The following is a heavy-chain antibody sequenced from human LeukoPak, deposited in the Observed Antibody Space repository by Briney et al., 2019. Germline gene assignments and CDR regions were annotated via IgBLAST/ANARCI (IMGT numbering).Heavy chain of an antibody. J-gene: IGHJ4*02. Sequence: ASVKVSCKASGYTFTGYYMHWVRQAPGQGLEWMGWINPNSGGTNYAQKFQGRVTMTRDTSISTAYMELSSVTAADTAVYYCARDGGRDGYNYPYYFDYWGQGTLVTVSS. CDR2: INPNSGGT. V-gene: IGHV1-2*02. CDR3: ARDGGRDGYNYPYYFDY. CDR1: GYTFTGYY. D-gene: IGHD5-24*01.